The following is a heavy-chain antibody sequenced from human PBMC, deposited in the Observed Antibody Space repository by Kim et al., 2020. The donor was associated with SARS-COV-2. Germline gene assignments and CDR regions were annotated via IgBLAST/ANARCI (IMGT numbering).Heavy chain of an antibody. CDR3: VRDRGRLGGFDI. V-gene: IGHV3-11*05. CDR1: GFTFSDFY. CDR2: ISSGGDST. Sequence: GGSLRLSCAASGFTFSDFYMNWIRQAPGKGLEWVSYISSGGDSTDYAESVKGRFTISRDNAKKSLSLRMNSLRAEDTAVYYCVRDRGRLGGFDIWGQGTMVTVSS. J-gene: IGHJ3*02. D-gene: IGHD3-16*01.